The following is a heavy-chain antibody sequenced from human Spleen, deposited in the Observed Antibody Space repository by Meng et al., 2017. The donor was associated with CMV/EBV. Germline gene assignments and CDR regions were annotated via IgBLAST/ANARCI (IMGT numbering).Heavy chain of an antibody. CDR1: GFSVSSNY. Sequence: GGSLRLSCAASGFSVSSNYMSWVRQAPGKGLEWVSTISGSGGATYYADFVKGRFTISRDNSRSTLYVQMNSLRAEDTAVYYCARDSTTEAVENFDYWGQGTLVTVSS. D-gene: IGHD5-24*01. CDR2: ISGSGGAT. J-gene: IGHJ4*02. CDR3: ARDSTTEAVENFDY. V-gene: IGHV3-23*01.